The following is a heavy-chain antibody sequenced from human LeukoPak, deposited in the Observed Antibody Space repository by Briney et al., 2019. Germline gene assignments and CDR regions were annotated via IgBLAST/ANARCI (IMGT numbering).Heavy chain of an antibody. V-gene: IGHV4-34*01. Sequence: SETLSLTCAVYGGSFSGYYWSWIRQPPGKGLEWIGEINHSGSTNYNPSLKSRVTISVDTSKNQFSLKLSSVTAADTAVYYCARARGGWLRSMAPDYWGQGTLVTVSP. CDR3: ARARGGWLRSMAPDY. CDR2: INHSGST. CDR1: GGSFSGYY. D-gene: IGHD5-12*01. J-gene: IGHJ4*02.